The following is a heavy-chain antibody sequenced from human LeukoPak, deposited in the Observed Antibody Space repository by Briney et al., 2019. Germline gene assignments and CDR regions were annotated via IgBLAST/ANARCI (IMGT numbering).Heavy chain of an antibody. CDR2: ISSSGSTI. CDR3: ARAPPYCSGGSCYGGSDY. Sequence: GGSLRLSCAASGFTFSSYEMNWVRQAPGKGLEWVSYISSSGSTIYYADSVMGRFTISRDNAKNSLYLQMNSLRAEDTAVYYCARAPPYCSGGSCYGGSDYWGQGTLVTVSS. D-gene: IGHD2-15*01. CDR1: GFTFSSYE. J-gene: IGHJ4*02. V-gene: IGHV3-48*03.